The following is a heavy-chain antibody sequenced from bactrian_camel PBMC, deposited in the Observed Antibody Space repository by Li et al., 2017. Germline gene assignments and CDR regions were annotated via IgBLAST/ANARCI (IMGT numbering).Heavy chain of an antibody. Sequence: HVQLVESGGGSVQPGGSLRLSCAASGYTFSRYGMDWVRQAPGKGLEWVSGINSGGGSTDYADSVKGRFTMSRDNAKNMLYLQMNNLKSEDTALYYCAKALGSGNYYTGEYNYWGQGTQVTVS. J-gene: IGHJ4*01. V-gene: IGHV3S1*01. D-gene: IGHD2*01. CDR3: AKALGSGNYYTGEYNY. CDR2: INSGGGST. CDR1: GYTFSRYG.